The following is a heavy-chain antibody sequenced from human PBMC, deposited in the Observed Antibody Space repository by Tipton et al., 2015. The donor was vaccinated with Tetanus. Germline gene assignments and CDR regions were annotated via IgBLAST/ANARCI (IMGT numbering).Heavy chain of an antibody. D-gene: IGHD1-7*01. CDR1: GGTFSSYA. CDR3: ARVSREGPELELDAFDI. CDR2: IIPIFGTA. V-gene: IGHV1-69*01. Sequence: QVQLVQSGAEVKKPGSSVKVSCKASGGTFSSYAISWVRQAPGQGLEWMGGIIPIFGTANYAQKFQGRVTITADESTSTAYMELSSLRSEDAAVYYCARVSREGPELELDAFDIWGQGTMVTVSS. J-gene: IGHJ3*02.